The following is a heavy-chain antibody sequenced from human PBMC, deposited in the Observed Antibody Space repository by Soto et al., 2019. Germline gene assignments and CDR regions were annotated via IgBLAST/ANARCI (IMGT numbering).Heavy chain of an antibody. Sequence: PGGPLRLSCAASGFTFSSYGMHWVRQAPGKGLEWVAVISYDGSNKYYADSVKGRFTISRDNSKNTLYLQMNSLRAEDTAVYYCAKEGGGVVVAATPYYYYGMDVWGQGTTVTVSS. J-gene: IGHJ6*02. V-gene: IGHV3-30*18. CDR3: AKEGGGVVVAATPYYYYGMDV. D-gene: IGHD2-15*01. CDR1: GFTFSSYG. CDR2: ISYDGSNK.